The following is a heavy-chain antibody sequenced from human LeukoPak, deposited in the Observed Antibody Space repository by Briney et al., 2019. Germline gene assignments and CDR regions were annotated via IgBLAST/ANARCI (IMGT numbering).Heavy chain of an antibody. D-gene: IGHD5-18*01. CDR2: IYYSGST. Sequence: SETLSLTCTVSGGSISSGGYYWSWIRQHPGKGLEWIGYIYYSGSTYYNPSLKSRVTISVDTSKNQFSLKLSSVTAADTAVCYCARDWYSYGFDYWGQGTLVTVSS. J-gene: IGHJ4*02. V-gene: IGHV4-31*03. CDR1: GGSISSGGYY. CDR3: ARDWYSYGFDY.